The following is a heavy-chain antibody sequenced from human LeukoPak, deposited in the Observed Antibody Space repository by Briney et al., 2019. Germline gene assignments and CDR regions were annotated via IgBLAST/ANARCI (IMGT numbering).Heavy chain of an antibody. V-gene: IGHV4-34*01. CDR2: INHSGST. CDR1: GGSFSGYY. Sequence: SETLSLTCAVYGGSFSGYYWSWIRQPPGKGLEWIGEINHSGSTNYNPSLKSRVTISVDTSKNQFSLKLSSVTAADTAAYYCARKLRSGSYYLGAWGYFDYWGQGTLVTVSS. J-gene: IGHJ4*02. D-gene: IGHD1-26*01. CDR3: ARKLRSGSYYLGAWGYFDY.